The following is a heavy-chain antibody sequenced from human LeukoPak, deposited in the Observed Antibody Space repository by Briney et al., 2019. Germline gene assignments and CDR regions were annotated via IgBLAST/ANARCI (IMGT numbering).Heavy chain of an antibody. CDR1: GGSISSYY. CDR2: IYYSGST. V-gene: IGHV4-59*01. Sequence: SETLSLTCTVSGGSISSYYWSWIRQPPGKGLEWTGYIYYSGSTNYNPSLKSRVTISVDTSKNQFSLKLSSVTAADTAVYYCARGSGKIFDYWGQGTLVTVSS. D-gene: IGHD3-3*01. J-gene: IGHJ4*02. CDR3: ARGSGKIFDY.